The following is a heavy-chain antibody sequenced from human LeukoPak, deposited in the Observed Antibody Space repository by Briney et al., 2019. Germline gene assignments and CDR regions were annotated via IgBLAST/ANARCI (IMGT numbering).Heavy chain of an antibody. J-gene: IGHJ5*02. CDR3: ARGKQLVRNNWFDP. D-gene: IGHD6-13*01. CDR2: INPNSGGT. V-gene: IGHV1-2*02. Sequence: ASVKLSCKASGYTITGYNMHWVRQAPGQGVEWMGWINPNSGGTNYAQKFQGRVTMTRDTSISTAYMELSRLRSDDTAVYYCARGKQLVRNNWFDPWGQGTLVTVSS. CDR1: GYTITGYN.